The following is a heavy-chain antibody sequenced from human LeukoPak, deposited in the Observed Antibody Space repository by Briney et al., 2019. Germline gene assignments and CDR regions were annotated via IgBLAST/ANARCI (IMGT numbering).Heavy chain of an antibody. CDR1: GFTFSSYA. CDR2: ISGSGRST. J-gene: IGHJ4*02. Sequence: PGGSLRLSCAASGFTFSSYAMIWLAQAPGKAGEWVSGISGSGRSTFYADSVKCRFTISRDNSKSRLYLQMNSLRAEDTAVYYCAKAGSGYYFPFDYWGQGTLVPVSS. V-gene: IGHV3-23*01. CDR3: AKAGSGYYFPFDY. D-gene: IGHD3-22*01.